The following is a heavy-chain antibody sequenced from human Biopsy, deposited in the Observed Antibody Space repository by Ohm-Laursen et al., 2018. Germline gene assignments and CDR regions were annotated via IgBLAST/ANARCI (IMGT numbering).Heavy chain of an antibody. V-gene: IGHV1-2*02. D-gene: IGHD6-19*01. J-gene: IGHJ4*02. CDR2: ISPKSGDT. Sequence: ASVKVSCKPSGYTFTAFSVHWLRQAPRQGLEWMGWISPKSGDTNYAHKFQGNITMTRDTSMSTAYMEMSRLRCDDTAVYYCALQSVAQMKNFDYWGQGTLVTVSS. CDR1: GYTFTAFS. CDR3: ALQSVAQMKNFDY.